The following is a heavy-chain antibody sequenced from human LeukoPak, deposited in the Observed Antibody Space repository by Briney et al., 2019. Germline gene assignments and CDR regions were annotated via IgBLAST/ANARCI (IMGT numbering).Heavy chain of an antibody. Sequence: GRSLRLSCSASGFTFITYGMHWVRQAPGKGLEWVAFIWADGSHQNYADSVKGRFTISRDNSKSTLYLQMNSLRVEDTSVYFCARDPPGSGWAFWSWGQGTLVTVSS. J-gene: IGHJ4*02. CDR3: ARDPPGSGWAFWS. CDR1: GFTFITYG. V-gene: IGHV3-33*01. D-gene: IGHD6-19*01. CDR2: IWADGSHQ.